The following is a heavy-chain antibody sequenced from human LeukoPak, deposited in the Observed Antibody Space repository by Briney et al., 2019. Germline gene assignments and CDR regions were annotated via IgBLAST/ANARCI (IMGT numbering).Heavy chain of an antibody. Sequence: GESLKISCKGSGYSFTSYWIGWLRQMPRKGLEWMGIIYPGDSDIRYSPSFQGQVTISADKSISTAYLQWSSLKASDAARYYCARRHYYGSGFDPWGQGTLVTVSS. CDR3: ARRHYYGSGFDP. V-gene: IGHV5-51*01. CDR2: IYPGDSDI. J-gene: IGHJ5*02. CDR1: GYSFTSYW. D-gene: IGHD3-10*01.